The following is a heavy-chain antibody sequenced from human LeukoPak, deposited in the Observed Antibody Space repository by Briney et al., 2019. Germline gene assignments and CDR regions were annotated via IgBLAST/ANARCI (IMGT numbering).Heavy chain of an antibody. D-gene: IGHD6-25*01. CDR1: GYTFTGHY. CDR3: ARCSTPRDSSAYFHY. V-gene: IGHV1-2*02. J-gene: IGHJ4*02. Sequence: ASVKVSCKASGYTFTGHYMHWVRQASGQGLEWMGWINPTSGGTSYAQKFQGRVTMTKDTSISTAYMELSSLRSDDTAVYYCARCSTPRDSSAYFHYWGQGTLVTVSS. CDR2: INPTSGGT.